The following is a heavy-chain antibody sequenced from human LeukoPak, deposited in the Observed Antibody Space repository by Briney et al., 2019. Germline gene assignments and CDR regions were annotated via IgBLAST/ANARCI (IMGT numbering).Heavy chain of an antibody. Sequence: GGSLRLSCAASGFTFSDYYMSWIRHAPGKGLERVSYISSSSSYTYYADSVKGRFTISRDNAKNSLYLEMNSLRAEDTAVYYCARDLSPPINWFDPWGQGTLVTVSS. V-gene: IGHV3-11*05. J-gene: IGHJ5*02. CDR1: GFTFSDYY. CDR2: ISSSSSYT. CDR3: ARDLSPPINWFDP.